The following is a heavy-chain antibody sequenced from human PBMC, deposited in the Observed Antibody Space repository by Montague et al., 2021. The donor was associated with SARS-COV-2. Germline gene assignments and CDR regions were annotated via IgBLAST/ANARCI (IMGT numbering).Heavy chain of an antibody. J-gene: IGHJ4*02. V-gene: IGHV4-61*01. CDR3: ARVRNDDYGDNYFDY. Sequence: SETLSLTCTVSGDSMTGDSMSRYYWSWIRQTPGKGLEWIGYISNSGFTNDNPSLKNRVTTSVDTSNNQFSLKLNSVTAADTAVYYCARVRNDDYGDNYFDYWGQGTLVTVSS. CDR2: ISNSGFT. D-gene: IGHD4-17*01. CDR1: GDSMTGDSMSRYY.